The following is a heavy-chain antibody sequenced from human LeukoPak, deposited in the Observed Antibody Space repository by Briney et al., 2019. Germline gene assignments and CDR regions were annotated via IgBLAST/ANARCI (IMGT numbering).Heavy chain of an antibody. V-gene: IGHV3-15*01. J-gene: IGHJ4*02. CDR3: TGSRCAKHDY. D-gene: IGHD2-8*01. CDR1: LFTFNDAL. Sequence: PGGALRHSCAASLFTFNDALMSWVRPAPGNGGEWLARIKKRRDAEKTDYAAPVKARFTISRNDSKYTVNLQMNSLKREVTGGENCTGSRCAKHDYWGRGTLVIVSS. CDR2: IKKRRDAEKT.